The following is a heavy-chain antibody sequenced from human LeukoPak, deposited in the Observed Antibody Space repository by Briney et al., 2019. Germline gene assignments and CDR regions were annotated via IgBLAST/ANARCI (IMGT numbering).Heavy chain of an antibody. CDR2: INHSGST. CDR1: GGSFSGSY. D-gene: IGHD4-23*01. J-gene: IGHJ5*02. CDR3: ARDDGGGWFDP. Sequence: KPSETLSLTCAVYGGSFSGSYCSWIRQPPGKGLEWIGEINHSGSTNYNPSLKSRVTISVDTSQTQFSLKLTSVTAADTAVYYCARDDGGGWFDPWGQGTLVTVSP. V-gene: IGHV4-34*01.